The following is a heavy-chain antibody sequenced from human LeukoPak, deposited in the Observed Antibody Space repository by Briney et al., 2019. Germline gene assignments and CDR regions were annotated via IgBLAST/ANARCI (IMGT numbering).Heavy chain of an antibody. CDR1: GYTFTGYY. V-gene: IGHV1-2*02. CDR3: ARDLNSYCSGGSCYSEGGLFDY. CDR2: INPNSGGT. Sequence: ASVKVSCKASGYTFTGYYMHWVRQAPGQGLEWMGWINPNSGGTNYAQKFQGRVTMTRDTSISTAYVELSRLRSDDTAVYYCARDLNSYCSGGSCYSEGGLFDYWGQGTLVTVSS. D-gene: IGHD2-15*01. J-gene: IGHJ4*02.